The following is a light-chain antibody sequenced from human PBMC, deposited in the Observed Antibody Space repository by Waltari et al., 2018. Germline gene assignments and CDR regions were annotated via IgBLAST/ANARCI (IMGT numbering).Light chain of an antibody. J-gene: IGKJ1*01. CDR1: QSLNTW. CDR3: QQYNSHSRT. V-gene: IGKV1-5*03. Sequence: DIQMTQSPSTLSASVGDRVTITCRASQSLNTWLAWYQQKPGKAPKLLIYKASTLQRGVPSRFSGSGSGTEFTLTISSLQPDDSATYYCQQYNSHSRTFGQGTKVEI. CDR2: KAS.